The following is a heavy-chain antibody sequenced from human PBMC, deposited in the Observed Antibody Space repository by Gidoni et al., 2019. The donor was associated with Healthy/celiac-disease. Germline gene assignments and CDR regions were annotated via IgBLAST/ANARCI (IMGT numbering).Heavy chain of an antibody. CDR1: GFTFSSYG. D-gene: IGHD3-10*01. CDR3: ARYLTNYYGSGSPLDY. Sequence: QVQLVESGGGVGQPGRSLRLTCAASGFTFSSYGMHWVRQAPGTGLGWVAFIWYDGSNKYYADSVKGRFTISRDNSKNTLYLQMNSLRAEDTAVYYCARYLTNYYGSGSPLDYWGQGTLVTVSS. CDR2: IWYDGSNK. V-gene: IGHV3-33*08. J-gene: IGHJ4*02.